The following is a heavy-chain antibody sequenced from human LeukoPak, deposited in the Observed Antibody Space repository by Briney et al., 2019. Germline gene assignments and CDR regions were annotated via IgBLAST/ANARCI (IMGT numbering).Heavy chain of an antibody. CDR2: ISYDGSNK. J-gene: IGHJ2*01. Sequence: PGGSLRLSCAGSGFTFSSYGMHWVRQAPGKGLEWMAVISYDGSNKYYADSVKGRFTISRDNSKNTLYLQMNSLRAEDTAVYYCAKGWFGDLYEDYGFYFDLWGRGTLVTVSS. D-gene: IGHD3-10*01. CDR1: GFTFSSYG. V-gene: IGHV3-30*18. CDR3: AKGWFGDLYEDYGFYFDL.